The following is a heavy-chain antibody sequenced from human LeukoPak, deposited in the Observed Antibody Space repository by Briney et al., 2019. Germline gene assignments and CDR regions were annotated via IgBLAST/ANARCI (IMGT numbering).Heavy chain of an antibody. CDR1: GFTFSNYG. D-gene: IGHD6-19*01. CDR2: IGYDGSNQ. V-gene: IGHV3-30*18. J-gene: IGHJ4*02. Sequence: GRSLRLSCAASGFTFSNYGMQWVRQGPGKGLEGVVVIGYDGSNQYYADSVKGRFTISRDNYRNTVYLQMNSLRAEDTAMYYCAKEYSSGYSDYWGQGTLVTVSS. CDR3: AKEYSSGYSDY.